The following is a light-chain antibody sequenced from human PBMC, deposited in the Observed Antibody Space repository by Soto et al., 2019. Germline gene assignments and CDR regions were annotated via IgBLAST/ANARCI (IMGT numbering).Light chain of an antibody. Sequence: QSVLTQPPSASGSPGQSVTISCTGTSSDVGGYTYVSWYQQHPGKAPKLIIFEVNKRPSGVPDRFSGSKSGDTASLTVSGLQPEDEADYYCSSYAGSNNLGLFGGGTKLTVL. J-gene: IGLJ2*01. CDR2: EVN. CDR1: SSDVGGYTY. V-gene: IGLV2-8*01. CDR3: SSYAGSNNLGL.